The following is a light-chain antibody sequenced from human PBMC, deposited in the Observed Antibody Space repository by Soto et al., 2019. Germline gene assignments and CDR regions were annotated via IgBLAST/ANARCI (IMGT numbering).Light chain of an antibody. CDR3: NSHTSGDFRV. V-gene: IGLV2-14*01. CDR2: EVS. CDR1: SSDVGRYNH. J-gene: IGLJ1*01. Sequence: QSVLTQPASVSGSPGQSITISCTGTSSDVGRYNHVSWYQHHPGKAPKLIISEVSNRPSGVSNRFSCSKSGYTASLTISGLQAEDEADYYCNSHTSGDFRVFGTGTKLTVL.